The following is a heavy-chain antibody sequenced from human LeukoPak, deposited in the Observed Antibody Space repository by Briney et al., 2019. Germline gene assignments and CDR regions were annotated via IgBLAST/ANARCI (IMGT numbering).Heavy chain of an antibody. CDR2: IYHSGST. V-gene: IGHV4-38-2*02. CDR3: ARVVAAAGPFDY. D-gene: IGHD6-13*01. Sequence: SETLSLTCTVSGYSISSGYYWGWIRQPPGKGLEWIGSIYHSGSTYYNASLKSRVTISVDTSKNQFSLKLSSVTAADTAVYYCARVVAAAGPFDYWGQGTLVTVSS. CDR1: GYSISSGYY. J-gene: IGHJ4*02.